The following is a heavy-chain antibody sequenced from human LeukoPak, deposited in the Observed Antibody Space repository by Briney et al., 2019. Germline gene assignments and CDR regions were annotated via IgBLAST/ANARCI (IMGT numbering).Heavy chain of an antibody. D-gene: IGHD1-14*01. CDR2: INSDGSSM. CDR1: GFTFSSYG. Sequence: GRSLRLSCAASGFTFSSYGMHWVRQAPGKGLVWVSRINSDGSSMSYADSVKGRFTISRDNAKNTLYLQMNSLRAEDTAVYYCARVLGLVRATEPPGYWGQGTLVTVSP. J-gene: IGHJ4*02. V-gene: IGHV3-74*01. CDR3: ARVLGLVRATEPPGY.